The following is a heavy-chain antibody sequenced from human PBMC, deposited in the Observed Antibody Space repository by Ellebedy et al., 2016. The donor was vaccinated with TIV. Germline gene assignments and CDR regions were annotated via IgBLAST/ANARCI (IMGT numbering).Heavy chain of an antibody. CDR2: IRQEGDEI. CDR1: GFNFRSYW. Sequence: GESLKISCAASGFNFRSYWMTWVRQAPGKGLEWVAKIRQEGDEIYYVESVKGRFTIARDNAKKSLFLQINSLRVEDTAVYYCARRASYGDYAVQVNPWFDPWGQGTLVTVSS. D-gene: IGHD4-17*01. CDR3: ARRASYGDYAVQVNPWFDP. J-gene: IGHJ5*02. V-gene: IGHV3-7*01.